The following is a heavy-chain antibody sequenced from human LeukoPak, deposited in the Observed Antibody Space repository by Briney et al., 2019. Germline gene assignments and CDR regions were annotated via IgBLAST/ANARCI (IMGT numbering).Heavy chain of an antibody. Sequence: PSETLSLTCTVSGGSISSYYWSWIRQPPGKGLEWIGYIYYSRSTNYNPSLKSRVTISVDTSKNQFSLKLSSVTAADTAVYYCARVGFDAFDIWGQGTMVTVSS. D-gene: IGHD3-10*01. CDR2: IYYSRST. J-gene: IGHJ3*02. V-gene: IGHV4-59*01. CDR3: ARVGFDAFDI. CDR1: GGSISSYY.